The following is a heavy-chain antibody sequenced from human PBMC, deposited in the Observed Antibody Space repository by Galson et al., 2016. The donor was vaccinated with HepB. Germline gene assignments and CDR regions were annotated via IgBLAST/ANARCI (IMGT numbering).Heavy chain of an antibody. CDR3: ARLDTTYNYFHMDV. V-gene: IGHV5-10-1*01. Sequence: QSGAEVKKPGESLRISCKTSGYSFISYWVTWVRQMPGKGLEWMGRIDPSDSYIDYSPSFQGHVTISADKSITTAYLQWSSLKASDTPMYYCARLDTTYNYFHMDVWGQGTTVTVSS. J-gene: IGHJ6*02. D-gene: IGHD5-18*01. CDR1: GYSFISYW. CDR2: IDPSDSYI.